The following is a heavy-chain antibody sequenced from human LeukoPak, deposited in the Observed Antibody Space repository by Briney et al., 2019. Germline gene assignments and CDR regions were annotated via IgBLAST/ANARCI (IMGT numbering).Heavy chain of an antibody. CDR1: GFTFSSYG. V-gene: IGHV3-30*03. J-gene: IGHJ3*02. CDR3: ARRFGELLQWAFDI. D-gene: IGHD3-10*01. CDR2: ISYDGSNK. Sequence: PGRSLRLSCAASGFTFSSYGMHWVRQAPGKGLEWVAVISYDGSNKYYADSVKGRFTISRDNSKNTLYLQMNSLRPEDTAVYYCARRFGELLQWAFDIWGQGTMVTVPS.